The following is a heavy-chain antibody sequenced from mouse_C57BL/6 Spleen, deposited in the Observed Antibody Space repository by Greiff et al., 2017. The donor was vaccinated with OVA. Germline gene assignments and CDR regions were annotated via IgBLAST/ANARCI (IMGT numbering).Heavy chain of an antibody. J-gene: IGHJ3*01. CDR3: ARVDYDGAWFAY. D-gene: IGHD2-4*01. CDR2: ISDGGSYT. V-gene: IGHV5-4*03. CDR1: GFTFSSYA. Sequence: EVKVVESGGGLVKPGGSLKLSCAASGFTFSSYAMSWVRQTPEKRLEWVATISDGGSYTYYPDNVKGRFTFSRDNAKNNLYLQMSHLKSEDTAMYYCARVDYDGAWFAYWGQGTLVTVSA.